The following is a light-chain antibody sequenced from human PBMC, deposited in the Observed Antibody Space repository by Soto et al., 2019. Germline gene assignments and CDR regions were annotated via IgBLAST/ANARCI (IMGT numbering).Light chain of an antibody. J-gene: IGKJ5*01. V-gene: IGKV3-11*01. CDR3: QQRSNWPIT. Sequence: EIVVIQSPATLSLSPGERATLSCRTSQSVSSYFAWYQQKPGRAPRLLIYDASSRATGIPARFIGSGSGTDFTLTISSLEPEDFAVYYCQQRSNWPITFGQGTRLEIK. CDR2: DAS. CDR1: QSVSSY.